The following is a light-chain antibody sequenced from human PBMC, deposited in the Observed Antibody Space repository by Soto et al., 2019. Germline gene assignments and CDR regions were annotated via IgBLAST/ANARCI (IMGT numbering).Light chain of an antibody. Sequence: DIQMTQSPSTLSASVGDRVIITCRAGQDVSQWLAWYQQKPGKAPKLLIYKASQLESGVPSRFSGRGSGTEFTLTIRDLQPDDFATYFCQQYDSDSYTFGQGTKLDIK. CDR3: QQYDSDSYT. CDR1: QDVSQW. V-gene: IGKV1-5*03. CDR2: KAS. J-gene: IGKJ2*01.